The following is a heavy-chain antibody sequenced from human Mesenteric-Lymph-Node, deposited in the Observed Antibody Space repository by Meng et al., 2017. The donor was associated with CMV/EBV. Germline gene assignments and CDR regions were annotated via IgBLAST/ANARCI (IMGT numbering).Heavy chain of an antibody. CDR1: GGSVSVVSYY. V-gene: IGHV4-61*01. J-gene: IGHJ4*02. CDR3: ARALYFAGGQIDY. CDR2: VYHSGSI. D-gene: IGHD1-1*01. Sequence: SETLSLTCTVSGGSVSVVSYYWTWIRQPPGKGLEWIGYVYHSGSINYNPSLESRLTMSLDTSKNQFSLQLTSATAADTAVYYCARALYFAGGQIDYWGQGTLVTVSS.